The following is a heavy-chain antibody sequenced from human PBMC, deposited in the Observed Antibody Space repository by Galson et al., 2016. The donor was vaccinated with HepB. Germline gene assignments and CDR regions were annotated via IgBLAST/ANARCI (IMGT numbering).Heavy chain of an antibody. D-gene: IGHD7-27*01. V-gene: IGHV3-30-3*02. CDR3: AKSLGVRGDYFDY. CDR1: GFTFSSYA. Sequence: SLRLSCAASGFTFSSYALHWVRQAPGKGLECVAVISYDGINKYYADSVKGRFTISRDNSKNTLFLQMDSLRTEDTAVYYCAKSLGVRGDYFDYWGQGTLVTVSS. J-gene: IGHJ4*02. CDR2: ISYDGINK.